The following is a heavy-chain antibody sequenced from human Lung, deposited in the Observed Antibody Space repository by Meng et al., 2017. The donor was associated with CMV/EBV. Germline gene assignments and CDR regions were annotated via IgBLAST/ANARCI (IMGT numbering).Heavy chain of an antibody. Sequence: LQLQASGPGRVQPPETTSLPCRVPGGSIGSSSYYWGWIRQSPGKGLEWIGSIYFSGNTYYNPSIKSRVTMSVGTAQNKFSLTLRSVTAADTAVYYCVTETGYNYDNWGQGALVTVSS. V-gene: IGHV4-39*07. J-gene: IGHJ4*02. CDR1: GGSIGSSSYY. CDR2: IYFSGNT. CDR3: VTETGYNYDN. D-gene: IGHD5-24*01.